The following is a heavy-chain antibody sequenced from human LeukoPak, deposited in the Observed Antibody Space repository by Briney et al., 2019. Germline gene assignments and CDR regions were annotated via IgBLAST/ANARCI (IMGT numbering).Heavy chain of an antibody. Sequence: GGSLRLSCAASGFTFSSYGMHWVRQAPGKGLEYLSAISSNGGSTYYANSVKGRFTISRDNSKNTLYLQMGSLRAEDMAVYYCARQYCNSTSCTFDYWGQGTLVTVSS. CDR3: ARQYCNSTSCTFDY. D-gene: IGHD2-2*01. J-gene: IGHJ4*02. V-gene: IGHV3-64*01. CDR2: ISSNGGST. CDR1: GFTFSSYG.